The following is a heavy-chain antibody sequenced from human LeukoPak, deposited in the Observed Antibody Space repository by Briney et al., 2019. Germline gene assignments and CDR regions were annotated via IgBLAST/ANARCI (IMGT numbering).Heavy chain of an antibody. V-gene: IGHV3-48*03. CDR1: GFTFSSYE. J-gene: IGHJ6*04. CDR3: AELGITMIGGV. Sequence: PGGSLRLSCAASGFTFSSYEMNWVRQAPGKGLEWVSYISSSGSTIYYADFVKGRFDNAKNSLYLQMNSLRAEDTAVYYCAELGITMIGGVWGKGTTVTISS. D-gene: IGHD3-10*02. CDR2: ISSSGSTI.